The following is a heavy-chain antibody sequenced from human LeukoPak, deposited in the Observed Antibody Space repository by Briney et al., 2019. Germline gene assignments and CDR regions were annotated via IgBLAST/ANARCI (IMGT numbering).Heavy chain of an antibody. CDR3: ATVTHYYDSSGYYFHRPIDY. Sequence: ASVKVSCKVSGYTLTELSMHWVRQGPGKGLEWLGGFDPEDGETIYAQKFQGRVTMTEDTSTDTAYMELSSLRSEDTAVYYCATVTHYYDSSGYYFHRPIDYWGQEPWSSSPQ. CDR2: FDPEDGET. D-gene: IGHD3-22*01. CDR1: GYTLTELS. J-gene: IGHJ4*01. V-gene: IGHV1-24*01.